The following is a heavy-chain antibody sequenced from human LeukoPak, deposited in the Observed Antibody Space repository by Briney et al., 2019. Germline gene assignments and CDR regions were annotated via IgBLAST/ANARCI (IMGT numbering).Heavy chain of an antibody. CDR2: IYYSGST. CDR3: ARVVTNYDYVWGSYRYTGYAFGI. D-gene: IGHD3-16*02. Sequence: PSQTLSLTCTVSGGSISSGGYYWSWIRQHPGKGLEWIGYIYYSGSTYYNPSLKSRVTISVDTSKNQFSLKLSSVTAADTAVYYCARVVTNYDYVWGSYRYTGYAFGIWGQGTMVTVSS. CDR1: GGSISSGGYY. J-gene: IGHJ3*02. V-gene: IGHV4-31*03.